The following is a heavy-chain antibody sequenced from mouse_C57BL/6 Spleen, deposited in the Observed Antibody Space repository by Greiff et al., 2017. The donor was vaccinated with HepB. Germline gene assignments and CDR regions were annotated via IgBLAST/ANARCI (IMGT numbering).Heavy chain of an antibody. V-gene: IGHV1-18*01. CDR2: INPNNGGT. J-gene: IGHJ1*03. CDR1: GYTFTDYN. Sequence: EVQLQQSGPELVKPGASVKIPCKASGYTFTDYNMDWVKQSHGKSLEWIGDINPNNGGTIYNQKFKGKATLTVDKSSSTAYMELSSLTSEDTAVYYCARYNYGSSYWYFEVSGTGTTVTVSS. D-gene: IGHD1-1*01. CDR3: ARYNYGSSYWYFEV.